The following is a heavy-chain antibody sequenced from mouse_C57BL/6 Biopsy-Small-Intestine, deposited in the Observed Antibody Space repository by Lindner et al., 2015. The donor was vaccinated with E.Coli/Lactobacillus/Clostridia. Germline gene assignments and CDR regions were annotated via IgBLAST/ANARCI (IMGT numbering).Heavy chain of an antibody. D-gene: IGHD2-4*01. Sequence: VQLQESGTVLARPGASVKMSCKTSGYTFTSYWMHWVKQRPGQGLEWIGAIYPGNSDTSYNQKFKGKAKLTAVTSASTAYMELSSLTNKDSAVYYCTRELYDYDGYYYAMDYWGQGTSVTVSS. V-gene: IGHV1-5*01. CDR2: IYPGNSDT. CDR3: TRELYDYDGYYYAMDY. CDR1: GYTFTSYW. J-gene: IGHJ4*01.